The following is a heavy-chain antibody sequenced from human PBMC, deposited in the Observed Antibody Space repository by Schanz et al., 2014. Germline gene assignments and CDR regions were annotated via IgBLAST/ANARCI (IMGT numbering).Heavy chain of an antibody. CDR3: ARNYGGHSEESDRYGMDV. D-gene: IGHD4-17*01. CDR2: INPSGGGA. Sequence: QVQLVQSGAEVKKPGASVKVSCKASGYTFTRYYIHWVRQAPGQGLEWMGIINPSGGGATYAQKFQGGVTMTSDTSTSTVYMELSSLRSEDTAVYYCARNYGGHSEESDRYGMDVWGQGTTVTVSS. J-gene: IGHJ6*02. CDR1: GYTFTRYY. V-gene: IGHV1-46*01.